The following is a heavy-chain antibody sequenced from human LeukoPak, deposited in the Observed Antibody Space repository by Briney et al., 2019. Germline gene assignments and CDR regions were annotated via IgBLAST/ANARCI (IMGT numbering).Heavy chain of an antibody. CDR1: GFTFSDYG. Sequence: PGGSLTLSCAPSGFTFSDYGMHWVRQAPGKGLEWVAFIRYEGSEQYYADSVKGRFTISRDNSKKTLYLQMDSLRLEDTAVYYCAKDNFAMGYYYYYMDVWGKGTTVIISS. J-gene: IGHJ6*03. CDR3: AKDNFAMGYYYYYMDV. D-gene: IGHD2-2*01. CDR2: IRYEGSEQ. V-gene: IGHV3-30*02.